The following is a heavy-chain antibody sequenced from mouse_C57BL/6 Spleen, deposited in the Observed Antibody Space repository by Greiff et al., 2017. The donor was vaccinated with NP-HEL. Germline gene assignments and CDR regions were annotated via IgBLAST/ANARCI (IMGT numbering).Heavy chain of an antibody. D-gene: IGHD2-14*01. CDR2: IYPGGGYT. CDR1: GYTFTNYW. Sequence: VQRVESGAELVRPGTSVKMSCKASGYTFTNYWIGWAKQRPGHGLEWIGDIYPGGGYTNYNEKFKGKATLTADKSSSTAYMQFSSLTSEDSAIYYCARREGNFFDYWGQGTTLTVSS. CDR3: ARREGNFFDY. J-gene: IGHJ2*01. V-gene: IGHV1-63*01.